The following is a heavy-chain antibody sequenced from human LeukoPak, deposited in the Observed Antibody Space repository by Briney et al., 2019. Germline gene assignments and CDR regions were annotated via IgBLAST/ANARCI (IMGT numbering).Heavy chain of an antibody. CDR2: ISWNSGSI. CDR1: GFTFDDYA. CDR3: AKDIRQYYYDSNPPKSTFDY. V-gene: IGHV3-9*01. J-gene: IGHJ4*02. Sequence: HPGGSLRLSCAASGFTFDDYAMHWVRQAPGKGLEWVSGISWNSGSIGYADSVKGQFTISRDNAKNSLYLQMNSLRAEDTALYYCAKDIRQYYYDSNPPKSTFDYWGQGTLVTVSS. D-gene: IGHD3-22*01.